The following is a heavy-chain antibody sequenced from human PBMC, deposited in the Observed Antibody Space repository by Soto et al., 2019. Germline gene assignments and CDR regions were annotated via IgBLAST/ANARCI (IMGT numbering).Heavy chain of an antibody. V-gene: IGHV3-74*01. J-gene: IGHJ1*01. CDR2: INSDGSST. CDR3: ARAGIAVAGEKYFQH. D-gene: IGHD6-19*01. CDR1: GFTFSTYW. Sequence: GGSLRLSCVASGFTFSTYWMHWVRQAPGKGLVWVSRINSDGSSTSYADSVKGRFTISRDNAKNTLYLQMNSLRAEDTAVYYCARAGIAVAGEKYFQHWGQGTLVTVSS.